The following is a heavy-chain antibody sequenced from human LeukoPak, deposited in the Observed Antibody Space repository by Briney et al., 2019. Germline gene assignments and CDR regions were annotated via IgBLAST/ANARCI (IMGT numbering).Heavy chain of an antibody. CDR1: GYTFTSYD. CDR3: AREVRYFDWLPFDY. D-gene: IGHD3-9*01. V-gene: IGHV1-8*01. J-gene: IGHJ4*02. CDR2: MNPNSGNT. Sequence: ASVKVSCKASGYTFTSYDINWVRQATGQGLEWMGWMNPNSGNTGYAQKFQGRVTMTRNTSISTAYMELSSLRSDDTAVYYCAREVRYFDWLPFDYWGQGTLVTVSS.